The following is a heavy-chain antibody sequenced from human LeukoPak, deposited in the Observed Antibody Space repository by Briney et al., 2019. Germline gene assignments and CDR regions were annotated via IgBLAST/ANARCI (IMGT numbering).Heavy chain of an antibody. Sequence: GGSLRLSCAASGFTLSSYGMHWVRQAPGKGLEWVAVIWYDGSNKYYADSVKGRFTISRDNSKNTLYLQMNSLRAEDTAVYCCAREGSPTPYYYYGMDVWGQGTTVTVSS. CDR3: AREGSPTPYYYYGMDV. V-gene: IGHV3-33*01. CDR1: GFTLSSYG. J-gene: IGHJ6*02. D-gene: IGHD2-15*01. CDR2: IWYDGSNK.